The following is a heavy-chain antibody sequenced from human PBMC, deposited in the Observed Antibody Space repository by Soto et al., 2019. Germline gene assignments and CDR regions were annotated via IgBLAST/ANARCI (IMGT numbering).Heavy chain of an antibody. D-gene: IGHD3-3*01. Sequence: QVQLQQWGAGLLKPSETLSLTCAVYGGSFSGYCWSWIRQPPGKGLEWIGEINHSGSTNYNPSLKSRVTISVDTSKNQFSLKLSSVTAADTAVYYCARRVVLRFWFDPWGQGTLVTVSS. V-gene: IGHV4-34*01. CDR3: ARRVVLRFWFDP. J-gene: IGHJ5*02. CDR2: INHSGST. CDR1: GGSFSGYC.